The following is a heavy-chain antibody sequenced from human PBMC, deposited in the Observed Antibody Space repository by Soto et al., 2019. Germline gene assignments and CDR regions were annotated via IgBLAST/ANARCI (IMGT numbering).Heavy chain of an antibody. J-gene: IGHJ6*02. CDR1: GGSISSGGYY. CDR2: IYYSGST. V-gene: IGHV4-31*03. D-gene: IGHD3-22*01. CDR3: ARAPYDSSGYYSYYYYYYGMDV. Sequence: QVQLQESGPGLVKPSQTLSLTCTVSGGSISSGGYYWSWIRQHPGKGLEWIGYIYYSGSTYYNPSLKGRVTISVDTSKNQVPLKLSSVAAAGTAVYYCARAPYDSSGYYSYYYYYYGMDVWGQGTTVTVSS.